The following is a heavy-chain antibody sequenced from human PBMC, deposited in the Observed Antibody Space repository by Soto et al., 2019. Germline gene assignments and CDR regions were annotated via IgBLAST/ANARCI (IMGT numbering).Heavy chain of an antibody. J-gene: IGHJ3*02. CDR3: ARLYCSGGSCYPGAFDI. V-gene: IGHV4-59*01. Sequence: AETLTLTCTASGCSISSYYWSWVRQPPGKGLEWIGYIYYSGSTNYNRSIKSRVTISVDTSKNQFYLKMSSVNAEDTAVYYCARLYCSGGSCYPGAFDIWGQGTMVTVSS. D-gene: IGHD2-15*01. CDR2: IYYSGST. CDR1: GCSISSYY.